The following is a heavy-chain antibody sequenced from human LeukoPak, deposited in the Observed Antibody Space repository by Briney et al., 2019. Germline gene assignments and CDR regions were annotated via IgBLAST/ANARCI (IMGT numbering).Heavy chain of an antibody. CDR2: ISSNGIST. D-gene: IGHD3-22*01. CDR3: ARVGPMIVLDY. J-gene: IGHJ4*02. Sequence: GGSLILSCAASGFTFSSYAMHWVRQAPGKGLEYVSAISSNGISTFYANSVKGRFTVSRDNSKNTLYLQRGSLRAEDMAVYYCARVGPMIVLDYWGQGTLVTVSS. CDR1: GFTFSSYA. V-gene: IGHV3-64*01.